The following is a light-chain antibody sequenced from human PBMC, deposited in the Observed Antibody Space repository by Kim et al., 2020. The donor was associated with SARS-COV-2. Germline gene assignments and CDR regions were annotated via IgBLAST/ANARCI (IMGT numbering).Light chain of an antibody. CDR1: SSDVAGYNY. V-gene: IGLV2-14*03. J-gene: IGLJ2*01. CDR3: SSYTSSSTVV. CDR2: DVS. Sequence: GQSLTISCTGTSSDVAGYNYVSWYQQHPGKAPNLMIFDVSNRPSGVSNRFSGSKSGNTASLTISGLQAEDEADYYCSSYTSSSTVVFGGGTQLTVL.